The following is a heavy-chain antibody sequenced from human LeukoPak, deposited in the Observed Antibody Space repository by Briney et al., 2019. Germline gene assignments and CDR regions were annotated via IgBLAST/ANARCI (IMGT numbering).Heavy chain of an antibody. CDR3: ARGDIVVVPTAVGSWDY. J-gene: IGHJ4*02. D-gene: IGHD2-2*01. CDR1: GFTVSSNY. CDR2: IHSGGNT. V-gene: IGHV3-53*01. Sequence: PGGSLRLSCAASGFTVSSNYMSWVRQAPGKGLEWVSVIHSGGNTFYADSVKGRFTISRDNSKNTLYLQMNSLRAEDTAAYYCARGDIVVVPTAVGSWDYWGQGTLVTVSS.